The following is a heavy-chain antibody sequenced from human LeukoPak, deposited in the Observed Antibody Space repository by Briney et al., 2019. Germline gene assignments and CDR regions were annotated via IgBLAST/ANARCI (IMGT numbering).Heavy chain of an antibody. Sequence: GGSLRLSCVGSGFTFSNYWMTWVRQAPGRGLEWVSYISNSGYTIYYADSVKGRFTISRDNAKNSLYLQMNSLRAEDTAVYYCAILRGGASLFAYWGQGTLVTVSS. CDR3: AILRGGASLFAY. CDR2: ISNSGYTI. CDR1: GFTFSNYW. V-gene: IGHV3-48*04. D-gene: IGHD3-10*01. J-gene: IGHJ4*02.